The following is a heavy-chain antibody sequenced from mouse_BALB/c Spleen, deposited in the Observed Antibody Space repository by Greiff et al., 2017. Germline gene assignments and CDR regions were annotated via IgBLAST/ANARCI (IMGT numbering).Heavy chain of an antibody. CDR3: ARSGRDDSYYFDY. J-gene: IGHJ2*01. CDR1: GFNIKDTY. CDR2: IDPANGNT. V-gene: IGHV14-3*02. Sequence: VQLQQSGAELVKPGASVKLSCTASGFNIKDTYMHWVKQRPEQGLEWIGRIDPANGNTKYDPKFQGKATITADTSSNTAYLQLSSLTSEDTAVYYCARSGRDDSYYFDYWGQGTTLTVSS. D-gene: IGHD2-14*01.